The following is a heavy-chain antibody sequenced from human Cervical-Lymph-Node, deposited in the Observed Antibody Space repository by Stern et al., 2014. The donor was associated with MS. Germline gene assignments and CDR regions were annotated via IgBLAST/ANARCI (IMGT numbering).Heavy chain of an antibody. CDR1: GFTFRNYW. CDR2: INRDGPNI. CDR3: TKDTYGPEDY. V-gene: IGHV3-74*02. D-gene: IGHD3-10*01. Sequence: EVQLVESGGGLVQPGGSLRLSCAASGFTFRNYWMPWVRQGPGKVLVWVARINRDGPNITHADSVKGRFTITRDNAKNTLYLQMNSLRVEDTAVYYCTKDTYGPEDYWGQGTSVAVSS. J-gene: IGHJ4*02.